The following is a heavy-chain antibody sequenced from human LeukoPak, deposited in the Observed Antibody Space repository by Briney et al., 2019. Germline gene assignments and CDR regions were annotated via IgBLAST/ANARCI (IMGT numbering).Heavy chain of an antibody. CDR3: ARDINKWFDH. J-gene: IGHJ5*02. Sequence: QPGGSLRLSCAASGFTFSGHWMHWVRHAPGKGLVWVSRISPDGSTTKNADSVKGRFTISRDNARSTLFLQLNSLRAEDTAVYYCARDINKWFDHWGQGTLVTVSS. CDR1: GFTFSGHW. CDR2: ISPDGSTT. V-gene: IGHV3-74*03. D-gene: IGHD1-20*01.